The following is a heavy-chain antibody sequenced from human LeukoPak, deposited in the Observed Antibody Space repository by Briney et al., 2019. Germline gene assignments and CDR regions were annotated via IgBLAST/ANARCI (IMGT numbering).Heavy chain of an antibody. CDR1: GYTLTSYY. CDR3: ARASISTCFDY. D-gene: IGHD2/OR15-2a*01. V-gene: IGHV1-46*01. Sequence: GASVKVSCKASGYTLTSYYMHWVRQAPGQGLEWMGIINPSGGSTSYAQKFQGRVTMTRDTSTSTVYMELSSLRSEDTAVYYCARASISTCFDYWGQGTLVTVSS. CDR2: INPSGGST. J-gene: IGHJ4*02.